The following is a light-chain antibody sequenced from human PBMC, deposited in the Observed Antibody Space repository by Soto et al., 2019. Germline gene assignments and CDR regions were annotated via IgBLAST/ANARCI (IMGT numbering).Light chain of an antibody. CDR1: HILNTD. CDR2: GAS. Sequence: EILMTQSPASLSVSPGETATLYCRASHILNTDLAWYQQKPGQAPRLLLYGASTRATGVPPRFSGGGSGTEFTLTISSLQSEDSAIYYCQQYKSWPPITFGQGTRLEIK. V-gene: IGKV3-15*01. J-gene: IGKJ5*01. CDR3: QQYKSWPPIT.